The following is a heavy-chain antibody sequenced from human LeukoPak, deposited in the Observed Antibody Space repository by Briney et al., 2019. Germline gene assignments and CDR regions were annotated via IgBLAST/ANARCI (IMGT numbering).Heavy chain of an antibody. CDR3: ARGKSSGWYFGYYYYYMDV. CDR2: MNPNSGNT. J-gene: IGHJ6*03. CDR1: GYTFTSYD. V-gene: IGHV1-8*01. Sequence: ASVKVSCKASGYTFTSYDINWVRQATGQGLEWMGWMNPNSGNTGYAQKFQGRVTMTRNTSISTAYMELSSLRSEDTAVYYCARGKSSGWYFGYYYYYMDVWGKGTTVTVSS. D-gene: IGHD6-13*01.